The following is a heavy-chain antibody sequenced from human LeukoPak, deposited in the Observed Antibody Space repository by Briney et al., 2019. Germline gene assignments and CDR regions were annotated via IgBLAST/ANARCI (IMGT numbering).Heavy chain of an antibody. J-gene: IGHJ4*02. CDR1: GFTFSNYW. CDR3: VGSSGWLFDY. V-gene: IGHV3-7*01. D-gene: IGHD6-19*01. Sequence: GGSLRLSCAGTGFTFSNYWMNWVRQAPGKGLEWVTNIKEDGSRINYVDSVKGRFTISRDNAKNSVYLQMDNLRAEDTAVYYCVGSSGWLFDYWGQGILVAVSS. CDR2: IKEDGSRI.